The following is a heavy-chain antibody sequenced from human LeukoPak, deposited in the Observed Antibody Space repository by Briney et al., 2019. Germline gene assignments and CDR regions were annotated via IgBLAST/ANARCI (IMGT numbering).Heavy chain of an antibody. CDR3: ARGRVNFDP. J-gene: IGHJ5*02. CDR1: GFTFSNYE. D-gene: IGHD3-10*01. Sequence: GGSLRLSCAASGFTFSNYEKNWVRQAPGKGLEWVSYISTSGSTIYYADSVKGRFTISRDNAKNSLYLQMNSLRAEDTAVYYCARGRVNFDPWGQGTLVTVSS. V-gene: IGHV3-48*03. CDR2: ISTSGSTI.